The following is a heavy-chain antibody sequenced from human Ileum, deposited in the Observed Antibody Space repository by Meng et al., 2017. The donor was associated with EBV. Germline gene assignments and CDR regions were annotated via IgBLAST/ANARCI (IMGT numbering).Heavy chain of an antibody. CDR3: GRDQGRELINH. CDR1: GDSISSDIW. V-gene: IGHV4-4*02. CDR2: VYHRGDT. D-gene: IGHD1-7*01. J-gene: IGHJ4*02. Sequence: QGQLQGSGPGLVKPSGTLSRTCTVSGDSISSDIWWSWVRQPPGKGLEWIGEVYHRGDTNYNPSLKSRVDISVDKSKNQFYLSLFSVTAADTAVYYCGRDQGRELINHWGQGTLVTVSS.